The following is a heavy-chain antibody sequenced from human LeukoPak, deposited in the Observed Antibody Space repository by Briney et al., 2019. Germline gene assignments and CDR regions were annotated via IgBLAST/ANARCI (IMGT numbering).Heavy chain of an antibody. D-gene: IGHD6-6*01. CDR3: ARRPTSSSGAFDY. V-gene: IGHV5-51*01. CDR2: IYPDDSDT. CDR1: GYSFTTYW. J-gene: IGHJ4*02. Sequence: GESLKISCQGSGYSFTTYWIGWVRQMPGKGLEWMGIIYPDDSDTRYSPSFQGQVTISADKSITTAYLQWSSLEASDSAMYYCARRPTSSSGAFDYWGQGTLVTVSS.